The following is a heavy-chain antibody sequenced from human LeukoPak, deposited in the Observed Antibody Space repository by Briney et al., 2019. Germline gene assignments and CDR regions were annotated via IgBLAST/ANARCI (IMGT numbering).Heavy chain of an antibody. CDR1: GYTFTSSG. V-gene: IGHV1-18*01. CDR3: ARDGPYYGSGRGSAFDI. D-gene: IGHD3-10*01. CDR2: ISAFNGNT. Sequence: ASVKVSCKASGYTFTSSGISWVRQAPGQGLEWMGWISAFNGNTNYAQKLQGRVTMTTDTSTSTAYMELSSLRSDDTAVYYCARDGPYYGSGRGSAFDIWGQGTMVTVSS. J-gene: IGHJ3*02.